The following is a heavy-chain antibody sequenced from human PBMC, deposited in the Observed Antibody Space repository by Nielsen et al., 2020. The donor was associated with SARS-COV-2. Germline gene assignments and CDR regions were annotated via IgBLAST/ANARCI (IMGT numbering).Heavy chain of an antibody. Sequence: TLSLTCTVSGGSVSSGSYYWSWIRQPPGKALEWLARIDWDDDKYYSTSLKTRLTISKDTSKNQVVLTMTNMDPVDTATYYCARMIAVAGRDAFDIWGQGTMVTVSS. CDR1: GGSVSSGSYY. V-gene: IGHV2-70*11. D-gene: IGHD6-19*01. J-gene: IGHJ3*02. CDR3: ARMIAVAGRDAFDI. CDR2: IDWDDDK.